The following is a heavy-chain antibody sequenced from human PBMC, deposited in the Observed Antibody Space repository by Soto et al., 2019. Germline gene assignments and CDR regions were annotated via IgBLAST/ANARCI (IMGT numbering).Heavy chain of an antibody. CDR1: GGSISRYY. J-gene: IGHJ6*02. D-gene: IGHD2-21*02. Sequence: QVQLQESGPGLVKPSETLSLTCTVSGGSISRYYWSWIRQPPGKGLEWIGYMYNTGRTVYNPSFKSRVTLSVDTSKTQFSLQLDSVTAADTAVYYCARDLWGYCGTDCYPLDVWGQGTTVTVSS. CDR2: MYNTGRT. CDR3: ARDLWGYCGTDCYPLDV. V-gene: IGHV4-59*01.